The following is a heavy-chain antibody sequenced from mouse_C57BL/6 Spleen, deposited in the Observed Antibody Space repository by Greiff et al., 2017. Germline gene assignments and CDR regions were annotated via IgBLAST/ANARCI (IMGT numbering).Heavy chain of an antibody. Sequence: QVQLQQSGAELARPGASVKLSCKASGYTFTSYGISWVKQRTGQGLEWIGEIHPRSGNTDYNEKFKGKATLTADKSSSTAYMELRRLTSEDSAVYFCARGYYSNPFDYWGQGTTLTVSS. V-gene: IGHV1-81*01. CDR1: GYTFTSYG. J-gene: IGHJ2*01. CDR2: IHPRSGNT. CDR3: ARGYYSNPFDY. D-gene: IGHD2-5*01.